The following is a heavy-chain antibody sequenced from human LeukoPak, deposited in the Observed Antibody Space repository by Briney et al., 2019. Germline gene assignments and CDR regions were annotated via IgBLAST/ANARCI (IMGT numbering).Heavy chain of an antibody. J-gene: IGHJ4*02. D-gene: IGHD5-18*01. V-gene: IGHV3-9*01. Sequence: GGSLRLSCAASGFTFDDYAMHWVRKAPGKGLEWVSGISWNSGSIGYADSVKGRFTISRDNAKNSLYLQMNSLRAEHTALYYCAKDSTSYVDTAMVHYWGQGTLVTVPS. CDR1: GFTFDDYA. CDR2: ISWNSGSI. CDR3: AKDSTSYVDTAMVHY.